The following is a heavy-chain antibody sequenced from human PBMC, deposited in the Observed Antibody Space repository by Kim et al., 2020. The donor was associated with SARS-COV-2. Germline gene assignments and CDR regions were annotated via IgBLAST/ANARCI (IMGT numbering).Heavy chain of an antibody. CDR1: GFTFSSYS. CDR2: ISLDSVYI. J-gene: IGHJ4*02. V-gene: IGHV3-23*01. CDR3: AKSAQIKYTRCFDF. D-gene: IGHD2-2*02. Sequence: GGSLRLSCAASGFTFSSYSLNWVRQAPGRLPECVSSISLDSVYIYYADSVRGRFTISRDNSKNTVYLQMNSLRAEDTAVYYCAKSAQIKYTRCFDFGAQGALVTVPS.